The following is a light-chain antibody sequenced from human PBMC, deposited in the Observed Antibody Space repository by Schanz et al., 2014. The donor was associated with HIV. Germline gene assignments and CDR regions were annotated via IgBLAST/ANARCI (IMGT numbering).Light chain of an antibody. CDR1: QSVSGNF. CDR2: GAS. CDR3: QQYGSSPLWT. V-gene: IGKV3-20*01. J-gene: IGKJ1*01. Sequence: EIVLTQSPGILSLSPGERATLSCGASQSVSGNFLAWYQQKPGQAPRLLIYGASSRATGIPDRFSGSGSGTDFTLTISRLEPEDFAVYYCQQYGSSPLWTFGQGTKVEIK.